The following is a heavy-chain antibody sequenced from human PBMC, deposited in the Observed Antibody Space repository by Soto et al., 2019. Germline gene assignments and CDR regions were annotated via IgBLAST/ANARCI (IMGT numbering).Heavy chain of an antibody. Sequence: EVQLVESGGDLVQPGGSLRLSCAASGFTFSTYSMNWVRQAPGKGLEWVSSISSSSTIYYADSVKGRFTISRDNAQNSLYLQMHSLRAEDTAVYYCARERGSGWTFDYWGQGTLVTVFS. CDR2: ISSSSTI. D-gene: IGHD6-19*01. CDR3: ARERGSGWTFDY. V-gene: IGHV3-48*01. J-gene: IGHJ4*02. CDR1: GFTFSTYS.